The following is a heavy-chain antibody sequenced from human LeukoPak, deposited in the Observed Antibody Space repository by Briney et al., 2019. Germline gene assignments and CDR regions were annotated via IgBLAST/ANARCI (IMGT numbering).Heavy chain of an antibody. Sequence: ASVKVSCKASGYTFSGYYMHWVRQAPGQGLEWMGGIIPIFGTANYAQKFQGRVAITTDESTSTAYMELSSLRSEDTAVYYCARGPYSNYIPDAFDIWGQGTMVTVSS. D-gene: IGHD4-11*01. CDR1: GYTFSGYY. CDR3: ARGPYSNYIPDAFDI. J-gene: IGHJ3*02. CDR2: IIPIFGTA. V-gene: IGHV1-69*05.